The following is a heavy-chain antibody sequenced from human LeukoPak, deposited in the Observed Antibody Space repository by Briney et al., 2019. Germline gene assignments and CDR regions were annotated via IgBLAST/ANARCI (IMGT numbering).Heavy chain of an antibody. CDR2: ISGSGGST. CDR1: GFTFSSYL. D-gene: IGHD3-22*01. CDR3: AKDGPGYYDSSGYYPT. Sequence: GGSLRLSCAASGFTFSSYLMSWVRQAPGKGLEWVSAISGSGGSTYYADSVKGRFTISRDNSKNTLYLQMNSLRAEDTAVYYCAKDGPGYYDSSGYYPTWGQGTLVTVSS. J-gene: IGHJ5*02. V-gene: IGHV3-23*01.